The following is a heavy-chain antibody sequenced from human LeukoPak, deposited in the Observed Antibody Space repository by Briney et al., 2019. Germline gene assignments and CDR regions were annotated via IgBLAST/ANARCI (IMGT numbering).Heavy chain of an antibody. Sequence: PSETLSLTCTVSGGSISSHYWSWIRQPPGKGLEWIGDMYYSGSTNYNPSLKSRVTISVDTSKNQFSLKLSSVTAADTAVYYCARVGYGDNFARGPGCFDYWGQGTLVTVSS. D-gene: IGHD4-17*01. CDR2: MYYSGST. V-gene: IGHV4-59*11. J-gene: IGHJ4*02. CDR1: GGSISSHY. CDR3: ARVGYGDNFARGPGCFDY.